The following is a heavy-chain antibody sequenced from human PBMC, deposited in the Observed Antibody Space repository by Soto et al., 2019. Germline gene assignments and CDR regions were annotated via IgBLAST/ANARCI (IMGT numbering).Heavy chain of an antibody. Sequence: EVQLVESGGGLVKPGGSLRLSCAASGFTFSSYSINWVRQAPGKGLEWVSSISSSSSYIYYADSVKGRFTISRDNAKNSLYLQMNSLRAEDTAVYYCERPEYYYDSRGYYGYWGQGTLVTVSS. CDR2: ISSSSSYI. V-gene: IGHV3-21*01. D-gene: IGHD3-22*01. CDR3: ERPEYYYDSRGYYGY. J-gene: IGHJ4*02. CDR1: GFTFSSYS.